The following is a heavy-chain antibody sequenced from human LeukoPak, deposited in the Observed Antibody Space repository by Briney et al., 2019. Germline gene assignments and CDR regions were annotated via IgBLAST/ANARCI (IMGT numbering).Heavy chain of an antibody. V-gene: IGHV4-4*07. Sequence: SETLSLTCTVSGGSISSYYWSWIRQPAGKGLEWIGRIYTSGSTNYNPSLKSRVTMSVDTSKNQFSLKLSSVTAADTAVYYCARDKELLWFGESNNWFDPWGQGTLVTVSS. CDR3: ARDKELLWFGESNNWFDP. CDR1: GGSISSYY. CDR2: IYTSGST. D-gene: IGHD3-10*01. J-gene: IGHJ5*02.